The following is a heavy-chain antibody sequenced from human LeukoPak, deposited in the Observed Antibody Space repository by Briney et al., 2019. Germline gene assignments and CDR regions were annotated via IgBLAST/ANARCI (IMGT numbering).Heavy chain of an antibody. CDR1: GFTLSSYA. V-gene: IGHV3-23*01. D-gene: IGHD4-23*01. Sequence: GGSLRLSCASSGFTLSSYAMSWVRQAPGEGLEWVSTISGSGGSTYHADSVKGRFTISRDNSKKTLYLQMNSLREEDTAVYYCAKRLYGGNALDFDYWGQGTLVTVSS. CDR3: AKRLYGGNALDFDY. J-gene: IGHJ4*02. CDR2: ISGSGGST.